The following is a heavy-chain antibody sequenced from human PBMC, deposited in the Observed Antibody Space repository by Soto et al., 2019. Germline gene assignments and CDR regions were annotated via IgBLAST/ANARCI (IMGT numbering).Heavy chain of an antibody. CDR2: ISGDGAAT. CDR3: AKVSSSGWDFDY. D-gene: IGHD6-19*01. Sequence: GQSLKISCVASGFTFSNYAMSWVLQTPGRGLAWVSAISGDGAATYFANFLRGRFIISRDNSRNTLYLQMDTMRGEDTAIYYCAKVSSSGWDFDYWGQGTPVTVSS. V-gene: IGHV3-23*01. CDR1: GFTFSNYA. J-gene: IGHJ4*02.